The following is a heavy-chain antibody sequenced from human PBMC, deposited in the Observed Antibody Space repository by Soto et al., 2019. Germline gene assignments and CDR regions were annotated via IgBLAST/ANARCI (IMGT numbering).Heavy chain of an antibody. CDR1: GGSFSGYY. Sequence: SETLSLTCAVYGGSFSGYYWSWIRQPPGKGLEWIGEINHSGSTNYNPSLKSRVTISVDTSKNQFSLKLSSVTAADTAVYYCARRSGSGYSSGWYRRWFDPWGQGTLVTVSS. D-gene: IGHD6-19*01. CDR3: ARRSGSGYSSGWYRRWFDP. V-gene: IGHV4-34*01. J-gene: IGHJ5*02. CDR2: INHSGST.